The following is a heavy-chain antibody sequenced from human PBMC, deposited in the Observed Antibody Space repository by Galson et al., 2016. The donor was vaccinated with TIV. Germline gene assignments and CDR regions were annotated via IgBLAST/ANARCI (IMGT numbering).Heavy chain of an antibody. CDR1: GGSISSFH. Sequence: ETLSLTCSVSGGSISSFHWSWIRQPPGKGLEWIGYIYYSGNTNYNYNPSLEGRVTMSVDTSKTQVSLELYSVTAADTAVYFCARAPYGENWYFDLWGRGTLVTVSS. V-gene: IGHV4-59*08. J-gene: IGHJ2*01. D-gene: IGHD4-17*01. CDR2: IYYSGNTNY. CDR3: ARAPYGENWYFDL.